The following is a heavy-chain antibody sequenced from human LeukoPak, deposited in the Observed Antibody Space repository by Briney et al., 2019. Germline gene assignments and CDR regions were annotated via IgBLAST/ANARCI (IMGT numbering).Heavy chain of an antibody. Sequence: SGGSLRLSCAASGFTFSNYDMSWVRQAPGKGLEWVSSISDSGGSTYYADSVKGRFTISRDNSKNTLYLQMTNLRAADTAVYYCAKDLSRAVAADWFDPWDQGSLVTFCS. V-gene: IGHV3-23*01. J-gene: IGHJ5*02. D-gene: IGHD6-19*01. CDR2: ISDSGGST. CDR3: AKDLSRAVAADWFDP. CDR1: GFTFSNYD.